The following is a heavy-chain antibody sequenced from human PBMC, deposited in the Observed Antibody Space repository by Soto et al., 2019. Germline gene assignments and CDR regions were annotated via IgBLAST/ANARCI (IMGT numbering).Heavy chain of an antibody. CDR1: GFTFSSYA. V-gene: IGHV3-23*01. CDR2: ISGSGGST. D-gene: IGHD1-26*01. Sequence: GGSLRLSCAASGFTFSSYAMSWVRQAPGKGLEWVSAISGSGGSTYYADSVKGRFTISRDNSKNTLYLQMNSLRAEDTAVYYCAKDPPSVGATPRSYYSYGMDVWGQGTTVTVSS. CDR3: AKDPPSVGATPRSYYSYGMDV. J-gene: IGHJ6*02.